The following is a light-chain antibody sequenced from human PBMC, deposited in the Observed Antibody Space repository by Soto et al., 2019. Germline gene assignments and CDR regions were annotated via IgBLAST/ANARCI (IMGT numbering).Light chain of an antibody. Sequence: EIVMTQSPATLSVSPGERATLSCRASQSVSSNLAWYHQKPGQPPRLLIYDASTRATGLPARFSGSGSGTEFTLTISSLQSEDLGVYCCQQYNDWLSFGGGTKLEIK. CDR3: QQYNDWLS. CDR1: QSVSSN. CDR2: DAS. J-gene: IGKJ4*01. V-gene: IGKV3-15*01.